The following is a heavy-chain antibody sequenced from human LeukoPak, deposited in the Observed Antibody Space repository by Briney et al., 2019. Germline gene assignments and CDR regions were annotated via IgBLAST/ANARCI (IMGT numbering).Heavy chain of an antibody. CDR3: ARGSYYYDSSGFGY. J-gene: IGHJ4*02. CDR2: IYYSGST. D-gene: IGHD3-22*01. V-gene: IGHV4-59*01. CDR1: GGSISSYY. Sequence: SETLSLTCTVSGGSISSYYWSWIRQPPGQGLEWIGYIYYSGSTNYNPSLKSRVTISVDTSKNQFSLKLSPVTAADTAVYYCARGSYYYDSSGFGYWGQGTLVTVSS.